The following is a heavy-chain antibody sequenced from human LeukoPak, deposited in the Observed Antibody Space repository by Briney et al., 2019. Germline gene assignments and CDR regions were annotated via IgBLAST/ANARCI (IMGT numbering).Heavy chain of an antibody. CDR1: GGSINNYY. J-gene: IGHJ4*02. D-gene: IGHD3-22*01. Sequence: PSETLSLTCTVSGGSINNYYWSWIRQPPGKGLEWIGYIYYTGSTNYNPSLKSQVTISVDTSKSHFSLKMSTLTAADTAVYYCARHRGSGYPYFDYWGQGTLVTVSS. CDR2: IYYTGST. V-gene: IGHV4-59*01. CDR3: ARHRGSGYPYFDY.